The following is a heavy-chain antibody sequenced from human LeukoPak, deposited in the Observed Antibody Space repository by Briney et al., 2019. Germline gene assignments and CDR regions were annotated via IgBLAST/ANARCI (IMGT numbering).Heavy chain of an antibody. Sequence: ASVKVSCKASGYTFTGYYMHWVRQAPGQGLEWMGWINPNSGGTNYAQKFQGWVTMTRDTSISTAYMELSRLRSDDTAVYYCARTRYSSGWYRTFHFDYWGQGTLVTVSS. D-gene: IGHD6-19*01. J-gene: IGHJ4*02. CDR1: GYTFTGYY. V-gene: IGHV1-2*04. CDR3: ARTRYSSGWYRTFHFDY. CDR2: INPNSGGT.